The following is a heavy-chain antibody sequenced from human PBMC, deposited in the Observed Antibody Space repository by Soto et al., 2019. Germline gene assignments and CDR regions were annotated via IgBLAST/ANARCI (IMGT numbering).Heavy chain of an antibody. CDR1: GYTLTELS. V-gene: IGHV1-24*01. D-gene: IGHD3-22*01. Sequence: ASVKVSCKVSGYTLTELSMHWVRQAPGKGLEWMGGFDPEDGTANYAQKFQGRVTITADESTSTAYMELSSLRSEDTAVYYCARPTRYYYDSSGQSAWFDPWGQGTLVTVSS. CDR3: ARPTRYYYDSSGQSAWFDP. CDR2: FDPEDGTA. J-gene: IGHJ5*02.